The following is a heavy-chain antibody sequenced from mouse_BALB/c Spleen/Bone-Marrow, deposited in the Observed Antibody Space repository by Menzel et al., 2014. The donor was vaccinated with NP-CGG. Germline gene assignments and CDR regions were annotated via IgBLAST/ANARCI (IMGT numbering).Heavy chain of an antibody. V-gene: IGHV2-6-7*01. CDR1: GFSLTVHS. D-gene: IGHD2-14*01. Sequence: VQRVESGPGLVAPSQSLSITCTVSGFSLTVHSINWVRRPPGKGLEWLGMIWGDGSPDYNSVLKSRLSISKDNSKSQVFLKMNSLQTDDTARYYCVRGGYPHVMDYWGQGTSVTVSS. CDR3: VRGGYPHVMDY. J-gene: IGHJ4*01. CDR2: IWGDGSP.